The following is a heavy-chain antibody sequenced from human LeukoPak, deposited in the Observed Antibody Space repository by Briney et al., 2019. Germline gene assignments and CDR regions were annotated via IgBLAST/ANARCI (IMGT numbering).Heavy chain of an antibody. Sequence: SETLSLTCTVSGGSISSYYWSWIRQPAGKGLEWIGRISASGNTNYNPSLKSRVTMSVDTSKNQFSLKLTSVTAADTAVYHCARGAPYSVAGRDFDYWGQGTLVTVSS. V-gene: IGHV4-4*07. J-gene: IGHJ4*02. D-gene: IGHD6-19*01. CDR3: ARGAPYSVAGRDFDY. CDR1: GGSISSYY. CDR2: ISASGNT.